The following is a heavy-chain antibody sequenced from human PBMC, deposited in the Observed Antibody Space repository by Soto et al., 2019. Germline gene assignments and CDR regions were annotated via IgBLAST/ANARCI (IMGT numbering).Heavy chain of an antibody. CDR2: IKQGGSEK. CDR1: GFTFNSYT. CDR3: ARDRGFCSGGSCYTYYNYYMDV. Sequence: PGGSLRLSCAASGFTFNSYTMAWVRQAPGKGLEWVANIKQGGSEKNYVDSVKGRFTISRDNAKNSLYLQMNSLRAEDTAVYYCARDRGFCSGGSCYTYYNYYMDVWGKGTTVTVSS. V-gene: IGHV3-7*01. D-gene: IGHD2-15*01. J-gene: IGHJ6*03.